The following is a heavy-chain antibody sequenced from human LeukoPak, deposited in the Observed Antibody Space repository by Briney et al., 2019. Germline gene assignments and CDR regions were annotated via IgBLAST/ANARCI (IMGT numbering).Heavy chain of an antibody. D-gene: IGHD4-11*01. CDR1: GFTFSLYG. Sequence: GGSLRLSCAASGFTFSLYGMHWVRQAPGKGLEWVSFIRYDGTNKYYADSVKGRFTISRDNSKNTLHLQMNSLRAEDTAVYYCASLSTVTILYYYYCMDVWGKGTTVTVSS. V-gene: IGHV3-30*02. CDR3: ASLSTVTILYYYYCMDV. J-gene: IGHJ6*03. CDR2: IRYDGTNK.